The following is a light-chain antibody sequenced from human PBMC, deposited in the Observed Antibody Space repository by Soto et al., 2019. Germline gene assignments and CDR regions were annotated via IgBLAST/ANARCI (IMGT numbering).Light chain of an antibody. CDR2: GAS. CDR1: QSVPSDW. V-gene: IGKV3-20*01. CDR3: QQYGNFPYT. Sequence: EIVVTQSRCALCCSPLERSTLSCRASQSVPSDWLAWYRHKPGQAPRPLIYGASSRATGVPDRVSGSGSGTDFTLTINRLEPEDFAVYYCQQYGNFPYTFGQGTKVDIK. J-gene: IGKJ2*01.